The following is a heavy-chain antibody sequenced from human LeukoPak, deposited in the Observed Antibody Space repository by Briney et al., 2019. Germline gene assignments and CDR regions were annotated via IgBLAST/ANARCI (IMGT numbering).Heavy chain of an antibody. J-gene: IGHJ4*02. Sequence: PGGSLRLSCAASGFTFSTYAMSWVRQAPAKGLEWLSAISGTAGSTNYADSVKGRFAISRDNSQNTLSLQMHSLRAEDTAFYYCAKASDSAWRNDFDYWGQGTLVTVSS. CDR1: GFTFSTYA. D-gene: IGHD6-19*01. CDR3: AKASDSAWRNDFDY. V-gene: IGHV3-23*01. CDR2: ISGTAGST.